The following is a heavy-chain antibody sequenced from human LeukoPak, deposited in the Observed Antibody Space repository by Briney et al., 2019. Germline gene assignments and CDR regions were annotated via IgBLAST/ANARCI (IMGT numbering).Heavy chain of an antibody. Sequence: ASVKVSCKASGYTFTSYYMHWVRQAPGQGLEWMGIINPSGGSTSYAQKFQGSVTMTRDTSTSTVYMELSSLRSEDTAVYYCARDREVNYDFWSGYYWDYWGQGTLVTVSS. CDR2: INPSGGST. D-gene: IGHD3-3*01. CDR1: GYTFTSYY. J-gene: IGHJ4*02. V-gene: IGHV1-46*03. CDR3: ARDREVNYDFWSGYYWDY.